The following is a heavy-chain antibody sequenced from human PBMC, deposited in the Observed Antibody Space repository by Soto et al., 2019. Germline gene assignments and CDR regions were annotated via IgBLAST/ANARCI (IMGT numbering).Heavy chain of an antibody. CDR3: TKSQGPVRTVTRYTVPYSSFYFDL. CDR2: ISSSSSYI. CDR1: GFTFSSYS. Sequence: GGSLRLSCAASGFTFSSYSMNWVRQAPGKGLEWVPSISSSSSYIYYADSVKGRFTISRDNAKNSLYLQMNSLRPEDTAIYYCTKSQGPVRTVTRYTVPYSSFYFDLWGQGTQVTV. J-gene: IGHJ4*02. V-gene: IGHV3-21*04. D-gene: IGHD4-17*01.